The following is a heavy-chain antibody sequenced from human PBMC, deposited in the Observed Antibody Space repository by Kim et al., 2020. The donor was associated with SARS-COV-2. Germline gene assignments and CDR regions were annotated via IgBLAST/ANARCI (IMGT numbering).Heavy chain of an antibody. Sequence: ASVKVSCKASGYTFNRYAVNWVRQAPGQGLEWMGWIHTNTGNPNYAQGFTGRFVFSLDTSVGTAYLQISGLKAEDTAVYYCALSGYYFFDQWGQGTLVTVSS. CDR2: IHTNTGNP. D-gene: IGHD3-22*01. J-gene: IGHJ4*02. CDR1: GYTFNRYA. CDR3: ALSGYYFFDQ. V-gene: IGHV7-4-1*02.